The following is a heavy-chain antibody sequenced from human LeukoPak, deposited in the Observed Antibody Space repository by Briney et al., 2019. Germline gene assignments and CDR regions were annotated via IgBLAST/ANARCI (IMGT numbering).Heavy chain of an antibody. D-gene: IGHD6-13*01. J-gene: IGHJ3*02. V-gene: IGHV3-23*01. Sequence: GGSLRLSCAASGCTFSSYAMSWVRQAPGKGLEWVSAISGSGGSTYYADSVKGRFTIARDNSKNTLYLQMNSLRAEDTAVYYCAKDRDSSSWGASAFDIWGQGTMVTVSS. CDR1: GCTFSSYA. CDR2: ISGSGGST. CDR3: AKDRDSSSWGASAFDI.